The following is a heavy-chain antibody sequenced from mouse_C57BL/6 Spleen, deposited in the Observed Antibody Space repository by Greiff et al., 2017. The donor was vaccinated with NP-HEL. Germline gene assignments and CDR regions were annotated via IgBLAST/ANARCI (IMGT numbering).Heavy chain of an antibody. V-gene: IGHV2-9*01. D-gene: IGHD2-3*01. Sequence: VKVVESGPGLVAPSQSLSITCTVSGFSLTSYGVDWVRQPPGKGLEWLGVIWGGGSTSSNSALMSRLSISKATSKSQVLLKMNILRTDDTAMYYCAKRIYDGYGRDYWGQGTSVTVSS. CDR3: AKRIYDGYGRDY. CDR2: IWGGGST. J-gene: IGHJ4*01. CDR1: GFSLTSYG.